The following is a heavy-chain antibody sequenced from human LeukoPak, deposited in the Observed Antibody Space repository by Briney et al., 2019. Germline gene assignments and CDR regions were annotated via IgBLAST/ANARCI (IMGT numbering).Heavy chain of an antibody. CDR3: ARGKGNWHFDY. J-gene: IGHJ4*02. CDR1: GFTFSNYA. CDR2: VSDDGINK. V-gene: IGHV3-30-3*01. D-gene: IGHD1-1*01. Sequence: GGSLRLSCAVSGFTFSNYAIHWVRQAPGKGLEWVVVVSDDGINKYYAGSVKGRFTISRDNSENTLFLQMNSLRAEDTALYYCARGKGNWHFDYWGQGTLVTVSS.